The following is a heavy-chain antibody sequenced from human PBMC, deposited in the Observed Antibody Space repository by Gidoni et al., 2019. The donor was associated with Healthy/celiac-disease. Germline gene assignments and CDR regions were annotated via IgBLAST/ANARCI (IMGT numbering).Heavy chain of an antibody. V-gene: IGHV3-33*01. J-gene: IGHJ6*02. CDR1: GFSSSSDA. CDR2: IWYDGSNK. Sequence: QVQLVESGGGVVQPGRSLRLSCAASGFSSSSDAMPWVRQSPGKGLEWVAVIWYDGSNKYYADSVKGRFTISRDKSKNTLYLKMNSLRAEDTAVYYCARDDYGSGSYYKNYYYVMDDWGQGTTVTVSS. CDR3: ARDDYGSGSYYKNYYYVMDD. D-gene: IGHD3-10*01.